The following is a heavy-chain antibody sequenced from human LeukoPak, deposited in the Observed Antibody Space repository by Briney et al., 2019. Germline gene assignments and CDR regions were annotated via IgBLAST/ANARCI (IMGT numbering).Heavy chain of an antibody. V-gene: IGHV3-30*04. CDR3: ARDAGYCSGGSCYAHFDY. CDR2: ISYDGSNK. D-gene: IGHD2-15*01. J-gene: IGHJ4*02. Sequence: PGGSLRLSCAASGFTFSSYAMHWVRQAPGKGLEWEAVISYDGSNKYYADSVKGRFTISRDNSKNTLYLQMNSLRAEDTAVYYCARDAGYCSGGSCYAHFDYWGQGTLVTVSS. CDR1: GFTFSSYA.